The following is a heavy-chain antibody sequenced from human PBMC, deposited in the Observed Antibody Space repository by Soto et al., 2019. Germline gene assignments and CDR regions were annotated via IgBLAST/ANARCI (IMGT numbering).Heavy chain of an antibody. CDR3: ARDPGDMGATITYYYYGMDV. D-gene: IGHD1-26*01. J-gene: IGHJ6*02. V-gene: IGHV1-18*04. CDR1: GYTFTSYG. CDR2: ISAYNGNT. Sequence: GASVKVSCKASGYTFTSYGISWVRQAPGQGLEWMGWISAYNGNTNYAQKLQGRVTMTTDTSTSTAYMELRSLRSDDTAVYYCARDPGDMGATITYYYYGMDVWGQGTTVTVS.